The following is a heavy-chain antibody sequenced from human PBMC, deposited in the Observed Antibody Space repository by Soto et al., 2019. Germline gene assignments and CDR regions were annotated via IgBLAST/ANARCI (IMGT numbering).Heavy chain of an antibody. V-gene: IGHV3-23*01. J-gene: IGHJ6*02. CDR1: GFTFSSYA. D-gene: IGHD2-15*01. Sequence: GGSLRLSCAASGFTFSSYAMSWVRQAPGKGLEWVSAISGSGGSTYYADSVKGRFTISRDNSKNTLYLQMNSLRAEDTAVYYCSLGYCSGGSCYSYYYYGMDVWGQGTTVTVSS. CDR2: ISGSGGST. CDR3: SLGYCSGGSCYSYYYYGMDV.